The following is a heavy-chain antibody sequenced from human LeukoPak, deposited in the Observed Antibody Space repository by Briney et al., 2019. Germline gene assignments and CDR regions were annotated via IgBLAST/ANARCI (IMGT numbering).Heavy chain of an antibody. V-gene: IGHV3-23*01. CDR3: AKGSSPFDY. J-gene: IGHJ4*02. CDR1: GFTFSNYW. D-gene: IGHD6-13*01. CDR2: ISANGGGT. Sequence: GGSLRLPCTASGFTFSNYWMSWVRQAPGKGLEWVSAISANGGGTYYADSVKGRFTISRDNSKNTLYLQMNSLRAEDTAVYYCAKGSSPFDYWGQGTLVTVSS.